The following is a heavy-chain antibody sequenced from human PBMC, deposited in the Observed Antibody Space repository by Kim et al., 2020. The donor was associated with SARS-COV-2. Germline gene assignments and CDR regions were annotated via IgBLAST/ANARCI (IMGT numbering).Heavy chain of an antibody. V-gene: IGHV1-69*04. D-gene: IGHD3-22*01. CDR2: IIPILGIA. CDR1: GGTFSSYT. Sequence: SVKVSCKASGGTFSSYTISWVRQAPGQGLEWMGRIIPILGIANYAQKFQGRVTITADKSTSTAYMELSSLRSEDTAVYYCARDLTRYYDSSGYYPPYYYGMDVWGQGTTVTVSS. J-gene: IGHJ6*02. CDR3: ARDLTRYYDSSGYYPPYYYGMDV.